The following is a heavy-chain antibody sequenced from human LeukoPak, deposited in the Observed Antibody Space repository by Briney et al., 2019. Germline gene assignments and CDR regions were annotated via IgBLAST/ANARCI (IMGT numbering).Heavy chain of an antibody. V-gene: IGHV3-74*01. Sequence: GGSLRLSCAASGFTFSSYWMHWVRQAPGKGLVWVSRVNSDGSSTSYADSVKGRFTISRDNAKNTLYLQMNSLRAEDTAVYYCARVGSSGFAPSYFDYWGQGTLVTVSS. CDR3: ARVGSSGFAPSYFDY. J-gene: IGHJ4*02. CDR1: GFTFSSYW. D-gene: IGHD6-6*01. CDR2: VNSDGSST.